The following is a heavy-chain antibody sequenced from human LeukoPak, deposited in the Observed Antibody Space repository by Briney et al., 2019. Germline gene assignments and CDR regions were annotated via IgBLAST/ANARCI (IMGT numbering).Heavy chain of an antibody. Sequence: KSGGSLRLSCAASGFTFSSYSMNWVRQAPGKGLEWVSSISSSSSYIHYADSVKGRFTISRDNAKNSLYLQMNSLRAEDTAVYYCARDGPAPYKPHFGFDYWGQGTLVTVSS. CDR2: ISSSSSYI. V-gene: IGHV3-21*01. CDR3: ARDGPAPYKPHFGFDY. D-gene: IGHD5-24*01. J-gene: IGHJ4*02. CDR1: GFTFSSYS.